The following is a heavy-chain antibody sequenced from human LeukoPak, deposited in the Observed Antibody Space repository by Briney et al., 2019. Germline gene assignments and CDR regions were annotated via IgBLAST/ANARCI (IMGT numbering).Heavy chain of an antibody. V-gene: IGHV5-51*01. D-gene: IGHD2-8*01. Sequence: GESLKISCKASGYRFTSYWIGWVRQMPGKGLEWMGIISPVDSDTRYSASFQGQVTISADKSITTAYLQWSSLKASDTAVYYCARLGVLYYFDYWGQGTLVTVSS. CDR2: ISPVDSDT. CDR1: GYRFTSYW. CDR3: ARLGVLYYFDY. J-gene: IGHJ4*02.